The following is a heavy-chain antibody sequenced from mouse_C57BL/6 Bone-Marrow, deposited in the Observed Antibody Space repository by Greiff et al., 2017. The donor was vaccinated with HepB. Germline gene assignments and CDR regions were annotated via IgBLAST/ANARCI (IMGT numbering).Heavy chain of an antibody. Sequence: EVQVVESGGGLVQPGGSLKLSCAASGFTFSDYYMYWVRQTPEKRLEWVAYISNGGGSTYYPDTVKGRFTISRDNAKNTLYLQMSRLKSEDTAMYYCARHHRFAYWGQGTLVTVSA. J-gene: IGHJ3*01. CDR3: ARHHRFAY. CDR2: ISNGGGST. CDR1: GFTFSDYY. V-gene: IGHV5-12*01.